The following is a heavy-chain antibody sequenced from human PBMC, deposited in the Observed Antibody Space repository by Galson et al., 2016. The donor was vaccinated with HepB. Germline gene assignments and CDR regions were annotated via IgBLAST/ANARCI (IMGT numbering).Heavy chain of an antibody. CDR2: IGRSGSPI. Sequence: LRLSCAASGLTFSSYEMSWVRQGPGKGLEWVSYIGRSGSPIYYADSVQGRFTISRDNAKNSLYLQMNSLRAEDTAVYYCARDVVGAAFDSWGQGTLVTVSS. D-gene: IGHD1-26*01. CDR1: GLTFSSYE. CDR3: ARDVVGAAFDS. V-gene: IGHV3-48*03. J-gene: IGHJ4*02.